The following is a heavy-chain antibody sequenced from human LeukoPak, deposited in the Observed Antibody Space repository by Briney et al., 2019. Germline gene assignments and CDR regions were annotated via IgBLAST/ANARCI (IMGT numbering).Heavy chain of an antibody. V-gene: IGHV3-30*18. D-gene: IGHD4-17*01. CDR2: ISYXXSNK. Sequence: XXAVISYXXSNKYYADSVKGLFTISRDNSKNTLYLQMNSLRAEDTAVYYCAKDPMTTVTTTRNSGYFQHWGQGTLVTVSS. CDR3: AKDPMTTVTTTRNSGYFQH. J-gene: IGHJ1*01.